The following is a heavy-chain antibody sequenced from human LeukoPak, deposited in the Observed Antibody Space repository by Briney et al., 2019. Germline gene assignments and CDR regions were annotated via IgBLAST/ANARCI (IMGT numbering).Heavy chain of an antibody. CDR2: IIPIFGTA. J-gene: IGHJ4*02. D-gene: IGHD5-24*01. CDR1: GGTFSSYA. Sequence: SVEVSCKASGGTFSSYAISWVRQAPGQGLEWMGGIIPIFGTANYAQKFQGRVTITADESTSTAYMELSSLRSEDTAVYYCARAESEDHAREIASWTDYWGQGTLVTVSS. V-gene: IGHV1-69*13. CDR3: ARAESEDHAREIASWTDY.